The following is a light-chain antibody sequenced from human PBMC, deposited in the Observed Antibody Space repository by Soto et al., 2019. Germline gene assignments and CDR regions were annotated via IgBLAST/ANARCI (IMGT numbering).Light chain of an antibody. J-gene: IGKJ4*01. CDR2: GAK. CDR3: QQVHDYPIT. V-gene: IGKV1-39*01. CDR1: QAISNY. Sequence: DIQMTQSPSFLSASVGDRVTITCRASQAISNYLNWYQQKPGKAPNLLIFGAKTLQSGVPSRFSGSGYGTDFTLTITTLQPEDSANYFCQQVHDYPITFGGGTKVEIK.